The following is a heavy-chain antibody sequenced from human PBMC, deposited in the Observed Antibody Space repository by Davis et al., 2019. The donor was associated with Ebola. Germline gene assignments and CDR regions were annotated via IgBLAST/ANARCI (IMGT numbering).Heavy chain of an antibody. D-gene: IGHD6-13*01. CDR1: GGSFSSYY. V-gene: IGHV4-59*12. CDR3: ATSIAAGDYGMDV. Sequence: SETLSLTCAVYGGSFSSYYWSWIRQHPGKGLEWIGYIYYSGSTYYNPSLKSRVTISVDKSKNQFSLKLSSVTAADTAVYYCATSIAAGDYGMDVWGQGTTVTVSS. J-gene: IGHJ6*02. CDR2: IYYSGST.